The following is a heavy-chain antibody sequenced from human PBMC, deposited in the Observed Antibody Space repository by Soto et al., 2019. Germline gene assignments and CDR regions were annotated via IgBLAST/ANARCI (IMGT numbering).Heavy chain of an antibody. CDR3: ARHHRVRGKNWFDP. V-gene: IGHV4-59*01. CDR2: IYYSGST. J-gene: IGHJ5*02. D-gene: IGHD3-10*01. Sequence: SETLSVTCTVSGGSISSYYWSWIRQPPGKGLEWIGYIYYSGSTNYNPSLKSRVTISVDTSKNQFSLKLSSVTAADTAVYYCARHHRVRGKNWFDPWGQGTLVTVSS. CDR1: GGSISSYY.